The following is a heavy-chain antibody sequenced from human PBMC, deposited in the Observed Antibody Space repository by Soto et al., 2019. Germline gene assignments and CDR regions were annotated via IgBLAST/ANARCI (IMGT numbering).Heavy chain of an antibody. Sequence: QVHLVQSGAEVKKPGSSVKVSCKASGGTFSSYAISWVRQAPGQGLEWMGGFIPICGTTNYAQKFQGRVTITADESTSTGYMELSSLRSEDTAVYYCTRDRGRRYNDGRGYYYSAYWGQGTLVTVSS. J-gene: IGHJ4*02. CDR1: GGTFSSYA. D-gene: IGHD3-22*01. CDR3: TRDRGRRYNDGRGYYYSAY. V-gene: IGHV1-69*01. CDR2: FIPICGTT.